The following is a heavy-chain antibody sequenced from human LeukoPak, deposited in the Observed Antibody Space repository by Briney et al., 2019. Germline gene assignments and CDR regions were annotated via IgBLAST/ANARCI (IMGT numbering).Heavy chain of an antibody. CDR2: ISSSSSYI. V-gene: IGHV3-21*01. Sequence: PGGSLRLSCAASGFTFSSYCMNWVRQAPGKGLEWVSSISSSSSYIYYADSVKGRFTISRDNAKNSLYLQMNSLRAEDTAVYYCARVRAVAGTNSFDYWGQGTLVTVSS. CDR1: GFTFSSYC. J-gene: IGHJ4*02. D-gene: IGHD6-19*01. CDR3: ARVRAVAGTNSFDY.